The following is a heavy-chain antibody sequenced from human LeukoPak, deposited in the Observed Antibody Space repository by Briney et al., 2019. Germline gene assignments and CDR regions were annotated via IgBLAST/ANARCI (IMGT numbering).Heavy chain of an antibody. V-gene: IGHV4-59*01. Sequence: SETLSLTCTVSGGSISSYYWSWIRQPPGKGLEWIGYIYYSGSTNYNPSLKSRVTISVDTSKNQFSLKLSSVTAADTAVYYCARGLGVAYYDSSGYYDYWGQGTLVTVSS. CDR3: ARGLGVAYYDSSGYYDY. CDR2: IYYSGST. D-gene: IGHD3-22*01. J-gene: IGHJ4*02. CDR1: GGSISSYY.